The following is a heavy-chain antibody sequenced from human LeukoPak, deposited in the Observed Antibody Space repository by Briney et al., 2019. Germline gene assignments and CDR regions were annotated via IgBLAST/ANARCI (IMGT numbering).Heavy chain of an antibody. CDR3: ARASYSNSFAAAF. Sequence: GGSLRLSCAASGFTFSNYSMNWVRQAPGKGLEWVSCISDSGSYTYYADSVKGRFTISRDNAKNSLYLQMNSLRAEDTAVYYCARASYSNSFAAAFWGQGTLVTVSS. J-gene: IGHJ4*02. V-gene: IGHV3-21*01. CDR1: GFTFSNYS. CDR2: ISDSGSYT. D-gene: IGHD4-11*01.